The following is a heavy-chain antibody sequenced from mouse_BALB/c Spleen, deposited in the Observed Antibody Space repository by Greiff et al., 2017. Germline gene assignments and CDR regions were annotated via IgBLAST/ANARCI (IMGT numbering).Heavy chain of an antibody. J-gene: IGHJ4*01. V-gene: IGHV3-2*02. CDR1: GYSITSDYA. Sequence: VQLQQSGPGLVKPSQSLSLTCTVTGYSITSDYAWNWIRQFPGNKLEWMGYISYSGSTSYNPSLKSRISITRDTSKNQFFLQLNSVTTEDTATYYCANYRYDDAMDYWGQGTSVTVSS. CDR3: ANYRYDDAMDY. CDR2: ISYSGST. D-gene: IGHD2-14*01.